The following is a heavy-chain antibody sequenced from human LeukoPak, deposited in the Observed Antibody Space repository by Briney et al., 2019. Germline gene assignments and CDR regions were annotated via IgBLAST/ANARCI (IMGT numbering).Heavy chain of an antibody. V-gene: IGHV6-1*01. CDR2: TYYRSKWYN. CDR3: ARAMRITAAGTFYLDY. CDR1: GDSVSSNSAA. Sequence: SQTLSLTCALSGDSVSSNSAAWNWIRQSPSRGLEWLGRTYYRSKWYNDYAVSVKSRATINPDTSKNQFSLQLNSVTPEDTAVYYCARAMRITAAGTFYLDYWGQGTLVTVSS. D-gene: IGHD6-13*01. J-gene: IGHJ4*02.